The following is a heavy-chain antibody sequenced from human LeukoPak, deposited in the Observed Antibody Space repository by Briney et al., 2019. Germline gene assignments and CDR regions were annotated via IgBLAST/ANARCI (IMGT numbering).Heavy chain of an antibody. D-gene: IGHD1-26*01. CDR1: GFSFSTYA. V-gene: IGHV3-30*04. Sequence: GGSLRLSCAASGFSFSTYAMHWVRQAPGKGLEWVAVISYDGSSKDYADSVKGRFTISRDNSKDTLYLQLNSLRAEDTAVYYCAKDLKWEPLYGMDVWGQGTTVTVSS. CDR3: AKDLKWEPLYGMDV. J-gene: IGHJ6*02. CDR2: ISYDGSSK.